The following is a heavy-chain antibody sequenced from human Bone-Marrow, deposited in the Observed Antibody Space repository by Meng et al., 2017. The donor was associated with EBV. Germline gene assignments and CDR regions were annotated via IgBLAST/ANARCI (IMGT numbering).Heavy chain of an antibody. CDR2: INTITGNP. V-gene: IGHV7-4-1*02. D-gene: IGHD3-22*01. J-gene: IGHJ4*01. CDR3: TRGGDSYGYYDY. Sequence: QVPLVLSWSDLQNAVCSVNVSCKASGYSFDADAIKWGRHVPGQGLAWMGWINTITGNPTYAQGFIGRLVFSLDTSVSTTFLQISSLKADDTAVSYCTRGGDSYGYYDYWGQGTLVTVSS. CDR1: GYSFDADA.